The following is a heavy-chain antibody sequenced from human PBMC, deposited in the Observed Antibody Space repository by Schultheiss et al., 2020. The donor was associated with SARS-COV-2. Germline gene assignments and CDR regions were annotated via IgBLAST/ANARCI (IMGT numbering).Heavy chain of an antibody. CDR3: ARDRKPARYYGSGTLDWFDP. V-gene: IGHV3-23*01. J-gene: IGHJ5*02. CDR2: ISGSGGST. CDR1: KFTFSRYN. D-gene: IGHD3-10*01. Sequence: GESLKISCAASKFTFSRYNMNWVRQAPGKGLEWVSAISGSGGSTYYADSVKGRFTISRDNAKNTLYLQMNSLRAEDTAVYYCARDRKPARYYGSGTLDWFDPWGQGTLVTVSS.